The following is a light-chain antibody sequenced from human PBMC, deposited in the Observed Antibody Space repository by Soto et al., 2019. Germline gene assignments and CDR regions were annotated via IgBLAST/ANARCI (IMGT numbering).Light chain of an antibody. CDR2: LNSDGSH. V-gene: IGLV4-69*01. CDR3: QTWGTGIHVV. CDR1: SGHSSYA. Sequence: QPVLTQSPSASASLGASVKLTCTLSSGHSSYAIAWHQQQPEKGPRYLMKLNSDGSHSKGDGIPDRFSGSSSGAERYLTISSLQSEAEADYYCQTWGTGIHVVFGGGTKLPVL. J-gene: IGLJ2*01.